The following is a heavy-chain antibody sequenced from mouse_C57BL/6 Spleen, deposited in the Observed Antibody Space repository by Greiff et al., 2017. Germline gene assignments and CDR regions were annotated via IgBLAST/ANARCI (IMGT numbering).Heavy chain of an antibody. CDR1: GYSITSGYY. D-gene: IGHD3-3*01. CDR3: ARARDDYAMDY. J-gene: IGHJ4*01. CDR2: ISYDGSN. V-gene: IGHV3-6*01. Sequence: EVQRVESGPGLVKPSQSLSLTCSVTGYSITSGYYWNWIRQFPGNKLEWMGYISYDGSNNYNPSLKNRISITRDTSKNQFFLKLNSVTTEDTATYYCARARDDYAMDYWGQGTSVTVSS.